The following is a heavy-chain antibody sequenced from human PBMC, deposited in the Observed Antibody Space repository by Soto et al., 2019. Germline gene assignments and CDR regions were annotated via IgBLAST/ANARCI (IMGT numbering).Heavy chain of an antibody. Sequence: PGESLKISCNTSGYSFNTFWISWVRQVPGKGLEWMGRIDPGDSNTNYSPSLQGHVTLSVDKSIGTAYLQWSSLKASDTGIYYCARQGGYYYYGMDVWGQGTAVTVSS. CDR3: ARQGGYYYYGMDV. CDR2: IDPGDSNT. CDR1: GYSFNTFW. D-gene: IGHD2-15*01. J-gene: IGHJ6*02. V-gene: IGHV5-10-1*01.